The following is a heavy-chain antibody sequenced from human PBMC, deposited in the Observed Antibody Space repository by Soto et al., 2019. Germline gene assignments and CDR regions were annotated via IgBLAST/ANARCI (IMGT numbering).Heavy chain of an antibody. V-gene: IGHV4-30-4*01. CDR2: IYYSGST. D-gene: IGHD6-6*01. Sequence: SETLSLTCTVSGGSISSGDYYWSWIRQPPGKGLEWIGYIYYSGSTYYNPSLKSRVTISVDTSKNQFSLKLSSVTAADTAVYYCASITEYSSSAIDYWGQGTLVTVSS. CDR1: GGSISSGDYY. J-gene: IGHJ4*02. CDR3: ASITEYSSSAIDY.